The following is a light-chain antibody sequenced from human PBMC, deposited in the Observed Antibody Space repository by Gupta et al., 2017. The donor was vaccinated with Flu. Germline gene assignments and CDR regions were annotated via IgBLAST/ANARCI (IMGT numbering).Light chain of an antibody. Sequence: GERATLSCRASQSVSSNLAWYQQKPGQAPRLLIYGASTRATGIPARFSGSGSGTEFTLTISSLQSEDFAVYYCQQYNNSPGTFGQGTKVEIK. V-gene: IGKV3-15*01. CDR1: QSVSSN. CDR2: GAS. CDR3: QQYNNSPGT. J-gene: IGKJ1*01.